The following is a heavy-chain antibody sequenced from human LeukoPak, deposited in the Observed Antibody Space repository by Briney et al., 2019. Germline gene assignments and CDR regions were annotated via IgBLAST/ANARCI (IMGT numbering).Heavy chain of an antibody. D-gene: IGHD6-19*01. Sequence: ASVKVSCKASGYTFTSCDINWVRQATGQGLEWMGWMNPNSGNTGYAQKFQGRVTMTRNTSISTAYMELSSLRSEDTAVYYCARVSSGLYYFDYWGQGTLVTVSS. CDR2: MNPNSGNT. V-gene: IGHV1-8*01. J-gene: IGHJ4*02. CDR1: GYTFTSCD. CDR3: ARVSSGLYYFDY.